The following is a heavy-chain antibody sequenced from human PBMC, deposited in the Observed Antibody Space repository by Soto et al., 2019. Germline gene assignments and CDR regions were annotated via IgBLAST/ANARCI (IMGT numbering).Heavy chain of an antibody. CDR3: ARGPKYYGSGSYCDY. CDR1: GFTFSSYW. D-gene: IGHD3-10*01. J-gene: IGHJ4*02. CDR2: IKQDGSEK. Sequence: EVQLVESGGGLVQPGGSLRLSCAASGFTFSSYWMSWVRQAPGKGLEWVANIKQDGSEKYYVDSVKGRFTISRDNAKNSLYLQMNSLGAEDTAVYYCARGPKYYGSGSYCDYWGQGTLVTVSS. V-gene: IGHV3-7*04.